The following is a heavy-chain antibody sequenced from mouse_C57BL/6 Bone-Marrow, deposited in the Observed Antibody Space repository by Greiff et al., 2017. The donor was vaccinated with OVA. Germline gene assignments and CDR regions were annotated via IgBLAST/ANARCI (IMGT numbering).Heavy chain of an antibody. Sequence: QVQLQQPGAELVRPGTSVKLSCKASGYTFTSYWMHWVKQRPGQGLEWIGVIDPSDSYTNSNQKFKGKATLTVDTSSSTAYMQLSSLTSEDAAVYYCARSGRAMGDWGQGTSVTVSS. V-gene: IGHV1-59*01. D-gene: IGHD3-1*01. CDR2: IDPSDSYT. CDR3: ARSGRAMGD. CDR1: GYTFTSYW. J-gene: IGHJ4*01.